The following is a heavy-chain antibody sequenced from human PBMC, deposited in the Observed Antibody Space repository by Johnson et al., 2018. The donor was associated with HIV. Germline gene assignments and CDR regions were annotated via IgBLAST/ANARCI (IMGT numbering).Heavy chain of an antibody. D-gene: IGHD6-6*01. J-gene: IGHJ3*02. CDR2: KRYDGSNK. CDR1: GFTFSPFG. V-gene: IGHV3-30*02. Sequence: QVQLVESGGGVVQPGGSLRLSCAASGFTFSPFGMPWVRQAPGKGLEWVSFKRYDGSNKYYADFVKGRFTTSRDNSNNTLYLQMNSLRAEDTAVYYCAREYSSLSQGAFDIWGQGTMVTVSS. CDR3: AREYSSLSQGAFDI.